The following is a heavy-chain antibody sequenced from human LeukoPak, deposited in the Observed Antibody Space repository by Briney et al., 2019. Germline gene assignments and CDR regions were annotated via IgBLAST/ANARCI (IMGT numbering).Heavy chain of an antibody. CDR3: ARRDGYCSSTSCYADYYYGMDV. Sequence: GESLKISCKGSGYSFSIYWIGWVRQMPGKGLEWMGIIYPGDSDTRYSPSFQGQVTISADKSLSTAYLQWSSLKASDTAMYYCARRDGYCSSTSCYADYYYGMDVWGQGTTVTVSS. CDR1: GYSFSIYW. V-gene: IGHV5-51*01. J-gene: IGHJ6*02. D-gene: IGHD2-2*01. CDR2: IYPGDSDT.